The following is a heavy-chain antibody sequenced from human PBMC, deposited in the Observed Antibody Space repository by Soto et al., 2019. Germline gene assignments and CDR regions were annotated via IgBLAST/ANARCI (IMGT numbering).Heavy chain of an antibody. D-gene: IGHD3-16*01. V-gene: IGHV4-59*01. J-gene: IGHJ4*02. CDR2: IYYSGST. CDR3: ARRYGGNFDY. CDR1: GGYISSYY. Sequence: SQTLSLTCTVSGGYISSYYWSWIRQPPGKGLEWIGYIYYSGSTNYNPSLKSRVTISVDTSKNQFSLKLSSVTAADTAVYYCARRYGGNFDYCGQGTLVTLSS.